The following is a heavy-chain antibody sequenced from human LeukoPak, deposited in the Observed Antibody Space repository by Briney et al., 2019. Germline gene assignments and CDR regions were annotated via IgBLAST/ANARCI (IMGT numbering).Heavy chain of an antibody. CDR2: ISAYNGNT. J-gene: IGHJ4*02. CDR3: ARESYYDSSGYYGFYYFDY. CDR1: GYTFTSYG. D-gene: IGHD3-22*01. Sequence: ASVKVSCKASGYTFTSYGISWVRQAPGQGLERVGWISAYNGNTSYAQKLQGRVTMTTDTSTSTAYMELRSLRSDDTAVYYCARESYYDSSGYYGFYYFDYWGQGTLVTVSS. V-gene: IGHV1-18*01.